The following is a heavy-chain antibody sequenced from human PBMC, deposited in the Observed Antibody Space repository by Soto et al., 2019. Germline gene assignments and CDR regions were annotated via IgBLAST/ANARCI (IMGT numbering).Heavy chain of an antibody. CDR1: GDSISSDKW. CDR2: VYHSGNT. Sequence: SETLSLTCIVSGDSISSDKWWSWVRQPPGKGLEWIGEVYHSGNTNYNPSLKSRVTISVDTSKNQFSLKLSSVTAADTAVYYCARVWGGAFDIWGQGTMVTVSS. V-gene: IGHV4-4*02. CDR3: ARVWGGAFDI. J-gene: IGHJ3*02. D-gene: IGHD3-10*01.